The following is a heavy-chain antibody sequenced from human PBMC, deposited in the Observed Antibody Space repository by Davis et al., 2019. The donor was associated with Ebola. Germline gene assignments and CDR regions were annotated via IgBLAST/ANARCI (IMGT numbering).Heavy chain of an antibody. Sequence: SETLSLTCAVYGGSFSGYYWSWIRQPPGKGLEWIGEINHSGSTNYHPSLKSRVTISVDTSNNQFSLKLSSVTAADTAVYYCARGRARLDYWGQGTLVTVSS. J-gene: IGHJ4*02. CDR2: INHSGST. CDR1: GGSFSGYY. CDR3: ARGRARLDY. V-gene: IGHV4-34*01.